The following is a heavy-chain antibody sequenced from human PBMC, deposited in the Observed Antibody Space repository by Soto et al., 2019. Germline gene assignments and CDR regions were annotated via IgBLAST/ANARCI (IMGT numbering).Heavy chain of an antibody. Sequence: QVQLQESGPGLVKPSQTLSLTCSVSGASISSDQYLWTWIRQTPGKVLEWMGYISSSGGPYYRPPVKGRANSAPNKSKNQFSLILSSVTAADTAISFCARGSVREYEDATGYYISFDPWGQGALVTVSS. CDR3: ARGSVREYEDATGYYISFDP. CDR1: GASISSDQYL. V-gene: IGHV4-30-4*01. D-gene: IGHD3-9*01. J-gene: IGHJ5*02. CDR2: ISSSGGP.